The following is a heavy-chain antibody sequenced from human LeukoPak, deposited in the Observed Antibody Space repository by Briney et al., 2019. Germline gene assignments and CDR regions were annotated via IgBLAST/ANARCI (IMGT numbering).Heavy chain of an antibody. Sequence: GGSLRLSCAASGFTFSDYYMSWMRQAPGKGLEWVSYISNSGYTIHYADSIKGRFTISRDNANNFLYLQMNSLRAEDTAVYYCATETNGRHYDYWGQGTLLTVSS. J-gene: IGHJ4*02. CDR1: GFTFSDYY. D-gene: IGHD1-14*01. CDR3: ATETNGRHYDY. V-gene: IGHV3-11*04. CDR2: ISNSGYTI.